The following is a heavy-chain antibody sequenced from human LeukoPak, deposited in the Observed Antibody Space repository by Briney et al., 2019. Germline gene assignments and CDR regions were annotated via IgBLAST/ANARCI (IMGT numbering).Heavy chain of an antibody. CDR1: GGTFSSYA. V-gene: IGHV1-69*13. J-gene: IGHJ4*02. Sequence: ASVKVSCKASGGTFSSYAISWVRQAPGQGLEWMGGIIPIFGTANYAQEFQGRVTITSEESRSKAYMEVSSLRSEDTAVYYCATVGDGYNLYYFDYRGQGTLVTVSS. CDR3: ATVGDGYNLYYFDY. CDR2: IIPIFGTA. D-gene: IGHD5-24*01.